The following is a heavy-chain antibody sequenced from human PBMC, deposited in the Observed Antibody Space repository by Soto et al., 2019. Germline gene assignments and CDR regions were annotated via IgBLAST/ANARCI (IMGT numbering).Heavy chain of an antibody. CDR1: EYTFTSYA. V-gene: IGHV1-3*01. CDR2: INAGNGNT. CDR3: ARAPSWYNFDY. J-gene: IGHJ4*02. Sequence: ASVKVSCKASEYTFTSYAMHWVRQAPGQRLEWMGWINAGNGNTKYSQKFQGRVTITRDTSASTAYMELSSLRSEDTAVYYCARAPSWYNFDYWGQGTLVTVSS. D-gene: IGHD6-13*01.